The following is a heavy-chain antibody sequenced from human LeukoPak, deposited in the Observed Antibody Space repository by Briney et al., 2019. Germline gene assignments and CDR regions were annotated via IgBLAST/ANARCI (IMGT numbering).Heavy chain of an antibody. J-gene: IGHJ6*03. CDR1: GFTFSSYA. D-gene: IGHD6-6*01. V-gene: IGHV3-23*01. CDR2: ISGSGGST. CDR3: AKVYSSSSSFYYYYYMDV. Sequence: QSGGSLRLSCAASGFTFSSYAMSWVRQAPGKGLEWVSAISGSGGSTYYADSVKGRFTISRDNSKNTLYLQMNSLRAEDTAVYYCAKVYSSSSSFYYYYYMDVWGKGTTVTVSS.